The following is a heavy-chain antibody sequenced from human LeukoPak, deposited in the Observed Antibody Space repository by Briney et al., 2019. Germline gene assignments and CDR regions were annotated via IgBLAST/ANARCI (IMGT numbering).Heavy chain of an antibody. CDR3: AARTSIVGATMGLDY. CDR1: GFTFSSYA. Sequence: GGSLRLSCAASGFTFSSYAMSWVRQAPGKGLEWVSSISSSSSYIYYADSVKGRFTISRDKAKNSLYLQMNSLRAEDTAVYYCAARTSIVGATMGLDYWGQGTLVTVSS. V-gene: IGHV3-21*01. CDR2: ISSSSSYI. D-gene: IGHD1-26*01. J-gene: IGHJ4*02.